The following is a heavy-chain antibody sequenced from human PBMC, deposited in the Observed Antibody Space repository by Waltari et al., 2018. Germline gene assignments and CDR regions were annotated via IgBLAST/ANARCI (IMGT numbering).Heavy chain of an antibody. D-gene: IGHD3-16*01. CDR1: EFTVSSNY. V-gene: IGHV3-53*01. J-gene: IGHJ4*02. CDR3: AGGDYHLGEPEMRYDY. Sequence: EVQLVESGGGLIQPGESLRLSCAASEFTVSSNYMSWVRQAQGKGLEWVSVVYGAGSTYYADSVKGRFTISRDNSRNTMYLQMNSLRAEDTAVYYCAGGDYHLGEPEMRYDYWGQGTLVTVSS. CDR2: VYGAGST.